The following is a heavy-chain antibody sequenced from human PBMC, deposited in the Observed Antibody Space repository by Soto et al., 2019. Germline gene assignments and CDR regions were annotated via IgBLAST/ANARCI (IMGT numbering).Heavy chain of an antibody. CDR3: AKTIKSGSYPYYFDY. Sequence: GGSLRLSCAASGFTFSSYTMSWVRQAPGKGLEWVSAISGSVGSTYYADSVKGRFTISRDNSKNTLYLQMNSLRAEDTAVYYCAKTIKSGSYPYYFDYWGQGTLVTVSS. V-gene: IGHV3-23*01. D-gene: IGHD1-26*01. CDR2: ISGSVGST. CDR1: GFTFSSYT. J-gene: IGHJ4*02.